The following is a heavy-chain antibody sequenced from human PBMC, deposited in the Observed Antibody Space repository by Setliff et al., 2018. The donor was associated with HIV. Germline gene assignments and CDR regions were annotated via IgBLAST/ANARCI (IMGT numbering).Heavy chain of an antibody. CDR1: GYSFRDHW. Sequence: GESLKISCKASGYSFRDHWIGWVRQMPGKGLEWMGIIYPGDSDTRYSPSFQGRVTISADKSINTAYMRWRSLRASDTAMYFCAKHGFERKSPYNWFDSWGQGTLVTVSS. J-gene: IGHJ5*01. CDR3: AKHGFERKSPYNWFDS. D-gene: IGHD3-9*01. CDR2: IYPGDSDT. V-gene: IGHV5-51*01.